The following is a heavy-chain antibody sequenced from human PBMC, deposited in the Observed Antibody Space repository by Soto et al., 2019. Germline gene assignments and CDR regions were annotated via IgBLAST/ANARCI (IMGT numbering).Heavy chain of an antibody. CDR2: IYHNGIT. D-gene: IGHD3-3*01. CDR3: ARDRDYDFWSGLDP. Sequence: PSETLSLTCAVSGGSISSTHSWSWVRQPPGGALEWIGEIYHNGITNYNSSLKSRVTVSLDKSKNQFSLKLTSVTAADTAVYYCARDRDYDFWSGLDPWGQGKLVTVSS. V-gene: IGHV4-4*02. J-gene: IGHJ5*02. CDR1: GGSISSTHS.